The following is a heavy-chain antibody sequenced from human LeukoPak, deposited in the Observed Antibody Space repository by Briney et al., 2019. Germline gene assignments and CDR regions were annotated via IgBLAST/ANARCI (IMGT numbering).Heavy chain of an antibody. D-gene: IGHD4-17*01. CDR3: TTDQAQYG. CDR2: IRYDGSNE. J-gene: IGHJ4*02. CDR1: GFTFSSYG. Sequence: GGSLRLSCAASGFTFSSYGMSWVRQAPGKGLEWVSFIRYDGSNEYYADSVRGRFTISRDNSKNTLYLQMNSLRAEDTAVYYCTTDQAQYGRGQGTLVTVSS. V-gene: IGHV3-30*02.